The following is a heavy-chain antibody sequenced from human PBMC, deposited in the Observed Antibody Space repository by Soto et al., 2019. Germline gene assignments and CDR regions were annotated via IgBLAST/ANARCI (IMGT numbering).Heavy chain of an antibody. Sequence: EVQLLESGGGLVQPGGSLRLSCEASGFSFSSDVMSWVRQAPGKGLEWVSGISASGGATYYADSVKGRFTISRDNSKNMLFLQLNGLRADETAIYYCAKGDFWSATFDYWGQGTLVTVSS. CDR3: AKGDFWSATFDY. D-gene: IGHD3-3*01. V-gene: IGHV3-23*01. CDR1: GFSFSSDV. CDR2: ISASGGAT. J-gene: IGHJ4*02.